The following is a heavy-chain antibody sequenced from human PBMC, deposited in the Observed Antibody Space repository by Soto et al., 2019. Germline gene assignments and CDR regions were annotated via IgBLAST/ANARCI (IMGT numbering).Heavy chain of an antibody. Sequence: QVQLVESGGGVVQPGGSLRLSCAASGFTFSSHTMHWVRQAPGKGLEWLALMTHDGKIKFYADSVKSRFTISRDNSKITVYLQMNTLRPEDTAVYYCASTQILVMVARGSYWGQGTLVTISS. CDR2: MTHDGKIK. D-gene: IGHD2-15*01. J-gene: IGHJ4*02. V-gene: IGHV3-30*04. CDR3: ASTQILVMVARGSY. CDR1: GFTFSSHT.